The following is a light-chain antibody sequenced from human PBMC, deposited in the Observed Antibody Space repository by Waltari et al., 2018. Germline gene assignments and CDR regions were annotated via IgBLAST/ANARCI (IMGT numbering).Light chain of an antibody. Sequence: TVITQSTVTLFVSPGGRATLSCRSRPSILTNLALYQQKPGQAPRLVSFAASTWASGVPARFSGSESGTEFTHTIGSLEAEDFAVFYCQQYKNWPTYAFDQGTKLEI. V-gene: IGKV3-15*01. J-gene: IGKJ2*01. CDR3: QQYKNWPTYA. CDR1: PSILTN. CDR2: AAS.